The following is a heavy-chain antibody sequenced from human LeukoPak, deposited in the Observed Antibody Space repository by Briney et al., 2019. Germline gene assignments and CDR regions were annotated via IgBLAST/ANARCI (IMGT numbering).Heavy chain of an antibody. J-gene: IGHJ6*03. D-gene: IGHD3-16*02. Sequence: SETLSLTCTVSGYSISSGFYWGWIRQPPGKGLEWIGSIYHSGSTYYNPSFKSRVTISVDTSKNQFSLKLSSVTAADTAVYYCAREIRLVAAYYYYYMDVWGKGTTVTVSS. V-gene: IGHV4-38-2*02. CDR2: IYHSGST. CDR1: GYSISSGFY. CDR3: AREIRLVAAYYYYYMDV.